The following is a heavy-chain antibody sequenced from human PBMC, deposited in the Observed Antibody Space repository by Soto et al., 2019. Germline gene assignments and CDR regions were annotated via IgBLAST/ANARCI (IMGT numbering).Heavy chain of an antibody. V-gene: IGHV5-10-1*01. CDR2: IDPKDSYT. CDR3: ARHNSRGGSYTFEY. CDR1: GFIFTSYW. Sequence: GESLKISCKGSGFIFTSYWISWVRQMPGKGLEWMGRIDPKDSYTNYSPSFQGHVTISPDKSVSTAYLKWSSLKASDTAIYYCARHNSRGGSYTFEYWGQGTLVTVSP. D-gene: IGHD2-21*01. J-gene: IGHJ4*02.